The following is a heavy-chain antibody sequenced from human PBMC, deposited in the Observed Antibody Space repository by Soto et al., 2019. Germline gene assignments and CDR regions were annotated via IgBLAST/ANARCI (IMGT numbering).Heavy chain of an antibody. CDR1: GFTFSSYA. CDR3: ARDGGGDYYDSSGYYGYFDY. CDR2: ISYDGSNK. Sequence: PGGSLRLSCAASGFTFSSYAMHWVRQAPGKGLVLVAVISYDGSNKYCADSVKGRFTISRDNSKNTLYLQMNSLRAEDTAVYYCARDGGGDYYDSSGYYGYFDYWGQGT. D-gene: IGHD3-22*01. V-gene: IGHV3-30-3*01. J-gene: IGHJ4*02.